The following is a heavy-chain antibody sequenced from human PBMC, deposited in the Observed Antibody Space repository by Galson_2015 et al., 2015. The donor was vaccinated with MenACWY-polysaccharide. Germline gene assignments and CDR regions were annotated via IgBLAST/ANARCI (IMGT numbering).Heavy chain of an antibody. V-gene: IGHV4-4*07. Sequence: SGNTNYNPSLKSRVSMSVDTSKNQFSLKLTSVTAADTAVYYCAREDGANSFDSWGQGTLVTVSS. CDR3: AREDGANSFDS. J-gene: IGHJ5*01. CDR2: SGNT.